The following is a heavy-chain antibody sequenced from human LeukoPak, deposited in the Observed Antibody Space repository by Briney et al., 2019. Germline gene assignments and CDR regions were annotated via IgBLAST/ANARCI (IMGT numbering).Heavy chain of an antibody. V-gene: IGHV3-7*04. Sequence: GGSLRLSCAASGVMFASYWMTWLRQAPGKGLEWVANIKQDGSEKYYVDSVKGRFTISRDNAKNSVYLQMNSLRAEDTAVYYCARRHRFGFLDSWGQGTLVTVSS. CDR1: GVMFASYW. D-gene: IGHD3-10*01. CDR2: IKQDGSEK. J-gene: IGHJ4*02. CDR3: ARRHRFGFLDS.